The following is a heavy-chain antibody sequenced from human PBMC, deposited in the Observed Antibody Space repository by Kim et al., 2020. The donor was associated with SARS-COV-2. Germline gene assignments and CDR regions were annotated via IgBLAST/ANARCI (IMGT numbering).Heavy chain of an antibody. CDR2: INHSGST. CDR1: GGSFSGYY. CDR3: ARGRGYSYRSGYYYYYYGMDV. D-gene: IGHD5-18*01. J-gene: IGHJ6*02. Sequence: SETLSLTCAVYGGSFSGYYWSWIRQPPGKGLEWIGEINHSGSTNYNPSLKSRVTISVDTSKNQFSLKLSSVTAADTAVYYCARGRGYSYRSGYYYYYYGMDVWGQGTTVTVSS. V-gene: IGHV4-34*01.